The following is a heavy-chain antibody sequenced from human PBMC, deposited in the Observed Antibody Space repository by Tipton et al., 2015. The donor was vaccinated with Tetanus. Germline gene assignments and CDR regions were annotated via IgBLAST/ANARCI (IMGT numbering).Heavy chain of an antibody. D-gene: IGHD3-16*01. J-gene: IGHJ5*02. V-gene: IGHV4-31*03. CDR3: ARDQGGGRVARLNWFGP. CDR1: GASINAGGYL. Sequence: TLSLTCTVSGASINAGGYLWTWVRQHPGKGLEWIGHIYYSGSTFYNPSLKSRVTISVDTSNNQFSLRLSSVTAADTGVYYCARDQGGGRVARLNWFGPWGQGAL. CDR2: IYYSGST.